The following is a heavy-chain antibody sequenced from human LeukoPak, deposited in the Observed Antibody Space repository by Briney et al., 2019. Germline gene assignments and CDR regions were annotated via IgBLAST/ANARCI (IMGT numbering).Heavy chain of an antibody. V-gene: IGHV4-39*07. Sequence: TSETLSLTCTVSGGSISSSSYYWGWIRQPPGKGLEWIGSIYYSGSTYYNPSLKSRVTISVDTSKNQFSLKLSSVTAADTAVYYCARDRGMLGLAYYYYYYMDVWGKGTTVTVSS. D-gene: IGHD3/OR15-3a*01. J-gene: IGHJ6*03. CDR1: GGSISSSSYY. CDR3: ARDRGMLGLAYYYYYYMDV. CDR2: IYYSGST.